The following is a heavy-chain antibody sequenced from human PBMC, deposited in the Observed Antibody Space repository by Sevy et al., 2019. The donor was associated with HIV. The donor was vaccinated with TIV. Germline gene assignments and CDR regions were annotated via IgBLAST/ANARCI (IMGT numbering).Heavy chain of an antibody. J-gene: IGHJ4*02. Sequence: GGSLRLSCAASGFTFSDYNMSWIRQAPGKGPEWVSYINNSSRFINYVDSVKGRFTISRDNAKNSLYLQMNSLRAGDTAVYYCARGKVLFDYWGQGTLVTVSS. CDR1: GFTFSDYN. CDR2: INNSSRFI. CDR3: ARGKVLFDY. V-gene: IGHV3-11*06.